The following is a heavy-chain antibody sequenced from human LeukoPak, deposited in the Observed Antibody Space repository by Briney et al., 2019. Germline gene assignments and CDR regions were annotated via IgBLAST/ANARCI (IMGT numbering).Heavy chain of an antibody. D-gene: IGHD6-19*01. J-gene: IGHJ4*02. CDR3: ASPPLSSGWRTEAPLDY. CDR2: IIPILGIA. CDR1: GGTFSSYA. Sequence: ASVKVSCKASGGTFSSYAISWVRQAPGQGLEWMGRIIPILGIANYAQKFQGRVTITADKSTSTAYMVLSSLRSEDTAVYYCASPPLSSGWRTEAPLDYWGQGTLVTVSS. V-gene: IGHV1-69*04.